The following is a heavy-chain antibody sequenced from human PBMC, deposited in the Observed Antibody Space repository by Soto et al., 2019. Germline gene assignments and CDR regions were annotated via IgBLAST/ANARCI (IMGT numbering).Heavy chain of an antibody. Sequence: QLQLQESGPGLVKPSETLSLTCTVSGGSISSSSYYWGWIRQPPGKGLEWIGSIYYSGSTYYNPSLKSRVTISVDTSKNQFSLKLSSVTAADTAVYYCASTMVRGVDESPYFDYWGQGTLVTVSS. CDR2: IYYSGST. D-gene: IGHD3-10*01. J-gene: IGHJ4*02. V-gene: IGHV4-39*01. CDR3: ASTMVRGVDESPYFDY. CDR1: GGSISSSSYY.